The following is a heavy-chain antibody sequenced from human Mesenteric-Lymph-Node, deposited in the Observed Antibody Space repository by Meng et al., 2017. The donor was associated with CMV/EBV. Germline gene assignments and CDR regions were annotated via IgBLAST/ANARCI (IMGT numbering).Heavy chain of an antibody. CDR2: IQYDGSNK. D-gene: IGHD2-21*01. CDR3: AKDRLANWFDP. Sequence: GESLKISCAASGFTFSDYAMHWVRQAPGKGLEWVAFIQYDGSNKYYADSVKGRFTISRDNPNYTLYLQMNSLRSEDTAVYYCAKDRLANWFDPWGQGTLVTVSS. CDR1: GFTFSDYA. V-gene: IGHV3-30*02. J-gene: IGHJ5*02.